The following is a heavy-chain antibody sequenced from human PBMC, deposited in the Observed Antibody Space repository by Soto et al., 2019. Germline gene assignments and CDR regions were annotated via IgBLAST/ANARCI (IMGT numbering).Heavy chain of an antibody. CDR3: ARRAYNYANMDV. V-gene: IGHV1-18*01. J-gene: IGHJ6*02. D-gene: IGHD5-18*01. CDR1: GYTFTSYS. CDR2: INVYNGNT. Sequence: ASVKVSCKASGYTFTSYSISWVRQAPGQGLEWMGWINVYNGNTKYAQKFQGRVTMTTDTSTRTIYMELSSLRRDDTAIYYCARRAYNYANMDVWGQGTTVTVSS.